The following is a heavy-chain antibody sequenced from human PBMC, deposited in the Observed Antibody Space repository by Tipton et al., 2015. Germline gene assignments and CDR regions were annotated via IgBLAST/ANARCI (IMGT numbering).Heavy chain of an antibody. J-gene: IGHJ5*02. Sequence: QLVQSGAEVKKPGSSIKVSCKASGGTFSSYAISWVRQAPGQGLEWMGGIIPIFGTANYAQKFQGRVTITADESTSTSYMELSSLRSEDTAVYYCASAYGDYDLGWFDPWGQGTLVTVSS. CDR2: IIPIFGTA. CDR1: GGTFSSYA. CDR3: ASAYGDYDLGWFDP. D-gene: IGHD4-17*01. V-gene: IGHV1-69*01.